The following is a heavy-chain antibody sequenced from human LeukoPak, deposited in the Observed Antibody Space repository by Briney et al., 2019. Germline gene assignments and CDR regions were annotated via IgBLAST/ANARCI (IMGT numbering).Heavy chain of an antibody. D-gene: IGHD3-10*01. J-gene: IGHJ4*02. CDR2: VIPIFGTA. CDR3: ARAGDYYGSGRNFDY. Sequence: ASVKVSCKASGGTFSSYAISWVRQAPGQGLEWMGGVIPIFGTANYAQKFQGRVTITADESTSTAYMELSSLRSEDTAVYYCARAGDYYGSGRNFDYWGQGTLVTVSS. V-gene: IGHV1-69*13. CDR1: GGTFSSYA.